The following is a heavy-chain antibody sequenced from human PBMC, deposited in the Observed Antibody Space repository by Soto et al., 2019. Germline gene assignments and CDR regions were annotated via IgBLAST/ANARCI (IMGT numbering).Heavy chain of an antibody. Sequence: QVQLQQWGAGLLKPSETLSLTCAVYGGSFSGYYWSWIRQPPGKGLEWIGEINHSGSTNYNPSLKSRVTISVDTSKNQFSLKLSSVTAADTAVYYCARGSGVPAALFYWGQGPLVTVSS. J-gene: IGHJ4*02. CDR3: ARGSGVPAALFY. V-gene: IGHV4-34*01. D-gene: IGHD2-2*01. CDR2: INHSGST. CDR1: GGSFSGYY.